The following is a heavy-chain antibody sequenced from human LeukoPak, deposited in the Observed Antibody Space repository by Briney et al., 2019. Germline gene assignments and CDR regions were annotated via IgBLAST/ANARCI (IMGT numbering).Heavy chain of an antibody. CDR3: ARESGPGLRFLEWLGLENWFDP. CDR2: INPSGGSP. CDR1: GYTFTSYY. D-gene: IGHD3-3*01. Sequence: ASVKVSCKASGYTFTSYYMHWVRQAPGQGLEWMGIINPSGGSPSYAQKFQGRVTMTRDMSTSTVYMELSSLRSEDTAVYYCARESGPGLRFLEWLGLENWFDPWGQGTLVTVSS. J-gene: IGHJ5*02. V-gene: IGHV1-46*01.